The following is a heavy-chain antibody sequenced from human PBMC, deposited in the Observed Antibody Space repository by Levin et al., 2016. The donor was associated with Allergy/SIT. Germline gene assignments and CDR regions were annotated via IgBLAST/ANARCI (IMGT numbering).Heavy chain of an antibody. V-gene: IGHV4-39*07. CDR3: ARAHSSSWYGNWFDP. Sequence: SETLSLTCTVSGGSISSSSYYWGWIRQPPGKGLEWIGSIYYSGSTYYNPSLKSRVTISVDTSKNQFSLKLSSVTAADTAVYYCARAHSSSWYGNWFDPWGQGTLVTVSS. CDR2: IYYSGST. J-gene: IGHJ5*02. D-gene: IGHD6-13*01. CDR1: GGSISSSSYY.